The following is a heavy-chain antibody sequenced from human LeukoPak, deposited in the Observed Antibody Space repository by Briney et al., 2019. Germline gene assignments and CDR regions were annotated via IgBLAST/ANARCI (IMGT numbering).Heavy chain of an antibody. D-gene: IGHD3-22*01. CDR1: GFTFSSYS. J-gene: IGHJ1*01. Sequence: GGSLRLSCAASGFTFSSYSMNWVRQAPGKGLEWVSSISSSSSSYIYYADSVKGRFTISRDNAKNSLYLQMNSLRAEDTAVYYCARDEYYYDSSLYFQHWGQGTLVTVSS. CDR2: ISSSSSSYI. CDR3: ARDEYYYDSSLYFQH. V-gene: IGHV3-21*01.